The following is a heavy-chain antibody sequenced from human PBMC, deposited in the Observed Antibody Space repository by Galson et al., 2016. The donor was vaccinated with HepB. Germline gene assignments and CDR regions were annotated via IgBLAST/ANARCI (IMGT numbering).Heavy chain of an antibody. CDR3: ARAYCTGAGCSAVFDS. D-gene: IGHD2-8*02. Sequence: SLRLSCAASGFTFSNYAMHWVRQAPGKGLEWVAVVSFDGRKKYYADSMKGRFTISRDNAKNTLYLQMNSLRAEDTAVYYCARAYCTGAGCSAVFDSWGQGTLVTVSS. J-gene: IGHJ4*02. V-gene: IGHV3-30*04. CDR1: GFTFSNYA. CDR2: VSFDGRKK.